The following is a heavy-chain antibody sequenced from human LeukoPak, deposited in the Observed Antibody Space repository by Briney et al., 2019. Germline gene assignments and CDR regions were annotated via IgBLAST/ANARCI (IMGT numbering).Heavy chain of an antibody. CDR3: ARGGAARPDY. D-gene: IGHD6-6*01. Sequence: GGSLRLSCAAAGFSLRMSGMNWVRQAPGKGLEWVSYVSSSGNDVAYADSVKGRFTISRDNAKNLLFLQMNTLRAEDTAVYYCARGGAARPDYWGQGTLVTVSS. J-gene: IGHJ4*02. CDR2: VSSSGNDV. CDR1: GFSLRMSG. V-gene: IGHV3-48*01.